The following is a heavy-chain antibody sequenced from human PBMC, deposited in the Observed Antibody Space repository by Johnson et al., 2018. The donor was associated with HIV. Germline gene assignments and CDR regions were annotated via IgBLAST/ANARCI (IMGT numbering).Heavy chain of an antibody. CDR3: AKDRGGSHQSGHDAFHI. D-gene: IGHD1-26*01. V-gene: IGHV3-30*02. Sequence: VQLVESGGGLVQPGGSLRLSCAASGFTVSSYGMHWVRQAPGKGLEWVAVIWYDGSNQYYADSVKGRFTISRDNSKNTLYLQVTSLRTEDTAMYYCAKDRGGSHQSGHDAFHIWGQGTMVTVSS. CDR1: GFTVSSYG. CDR2: IWYDGSNQ. J-gene: IGHJ3*02.